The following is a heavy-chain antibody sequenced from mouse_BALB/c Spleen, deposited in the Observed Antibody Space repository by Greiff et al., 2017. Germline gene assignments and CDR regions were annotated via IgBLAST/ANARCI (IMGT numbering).Heavy chain of an antibody. CDR3: ARKEVTVNFDV. J-gene: IGHJ1*01. CDR1: GYAFSSYW. Sequence: VQLQQSGAELVRPGSSVKISCKASGYAFSSYWMNWVKQRPGQGLEWIGQIYPGDGDTNYNGKFKGKATLTADKSSSTAYMQLSSLTSEDSAVYFCARKEVTVNFDVWGAGTTVTVSS. V-gene: IGHV1-80*01. CDR2: IYPGDGDT.